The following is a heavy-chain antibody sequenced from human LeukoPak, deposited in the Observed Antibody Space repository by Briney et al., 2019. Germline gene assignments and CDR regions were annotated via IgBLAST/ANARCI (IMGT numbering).Heavy chain of an antibody. Sequence: SSETLSLTCTVSGCSISSSSYYWGWIRQPPGKGLEWIGSIYYSGSTYYNPSLKSRVTISVGTSKNQFSLKLSSVTAADTAVYYCARLPLRIRYFDYWGQGTLVTVSS. CDR3: ARLPLRIRYFDY. V-gene: IGHV4-39*01. CDR1: GCSISSSSYY. J-gene: IGHJ4*02. CDR2: IYYSGST. D-gene: IGHD2-21*01.